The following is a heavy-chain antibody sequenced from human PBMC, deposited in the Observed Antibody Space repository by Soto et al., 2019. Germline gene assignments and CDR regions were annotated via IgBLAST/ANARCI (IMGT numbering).Heavy chain of an antibody. J-gene: IGHJ4*02. CDR2: INVSGGST. Sequence: EVQLLESGGGLVQPGGSLRLSCAASGFTFITYAMNWVRQGPGKGLEWVSSINVSGGSTYYADSVKGRFTISRDNSHNTVYLQMNSLRAEDTALYYCAKHGLSYGFLDQLDYWGQGTLVTVSS. V-gene: IGHV3-23*01. CDR1: GFTFITYA. CDR3: AKHGLSYGFLDQLDY. D-gene: IGHD5-18*01.